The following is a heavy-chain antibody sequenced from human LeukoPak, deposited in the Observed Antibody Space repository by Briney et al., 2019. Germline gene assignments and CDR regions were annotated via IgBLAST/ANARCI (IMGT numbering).Heavy chain of an antibody. D-gene: IGHD2-15*01. CDR1: GGSFSGHY. CDR3: ATNRDGYPSWFDP. CDR2: INHSGGT. Sequence: NASETLSLTCVVYGGSFSGHYWSWIRQPPGKGLEWIGEINHSGGTNYNPSLKSRATISLDRSKNQFSLGLVSLTAADTAVYFCATNRDGYPSWFDPWGQGTLVTVSS. V-gene: IGHV4-34*01. J-gene: IGHJ5*02.